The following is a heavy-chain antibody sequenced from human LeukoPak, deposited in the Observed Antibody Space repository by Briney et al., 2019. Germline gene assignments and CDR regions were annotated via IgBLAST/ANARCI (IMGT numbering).Heavy chain of an antibody. CDR2: ISAYNGNT. V-gene: IGHV1-18*01. CDR1: GGTFSSYA. CDR3: ARAGNWNYAGHFDY. J-gene: IGHJ4*02. Sequence: GASVKVSCKASGGTFSSYAISWVRQAPGQGLEWMGWISAYNGNTNYAQKLQGRVTMTTDTSTSTAYMELRSLRSDDTAVYYCARAGNWNYAGHFDYWGQGTLVTVSS. D-gene: IGHD1-7*01.